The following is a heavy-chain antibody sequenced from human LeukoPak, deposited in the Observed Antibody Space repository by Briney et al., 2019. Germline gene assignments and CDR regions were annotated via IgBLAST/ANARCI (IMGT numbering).Heavy chain of an antibody. J-gene: IGHJ4*02. Sequence: ASVTVSCKASGYTLTNYGLSWVRQAPGQGLEWVGWISAYNGNTNYGQKVQRRVTVTTDTSTNTAYMELRSLRSDDTAVYYCARATSVGATWDFDYWGQGTLVTVSS. V-gene: IGHV1-18*01. CDR2: ISAYNGNT. CDR1: GYTLTNYG. D-gene: IGHD1-26*01. CDR3: ARATSVGATWDFDY.